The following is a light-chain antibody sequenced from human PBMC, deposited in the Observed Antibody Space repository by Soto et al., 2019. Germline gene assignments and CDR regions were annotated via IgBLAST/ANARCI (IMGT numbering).Light chain of an antibody. CDR3: QQRSTWPIT. Sequence: EIVLTQSPATLSLSPGERATLSCRASQTIGSELGWYQQKPGHPHRLLIYDASGRATGIPDRFSGCGYGTDFTLTISSLEPEDFAVYYWQQRSTWPITFGGGTKVESK. CDR2: DAS. J-gene: IGKJ4*01. V-gene: IGKV3-11*01. CDR1: QTIGSE.